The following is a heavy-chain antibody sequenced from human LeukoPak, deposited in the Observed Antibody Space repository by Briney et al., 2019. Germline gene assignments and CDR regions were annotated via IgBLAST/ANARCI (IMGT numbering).Heavy chain of an antibody. J-gene: IGHJ5*02. D-gene: IGHD1-1*01. CDR2: INHSGST. CDR3: ARVGTGTTYNWFAP. Sequence: SETLSLTCAVYGGSFSGYYWSWIRQPPGKGLEWIGEINHSGSTNYNPSLKSRVTISVDTSKNQFSLKLSSVTAADTAVYYCARVGTGTTYNWFAPWGQGTLVTVSS. V-gene: IGHV4-34*01. CDR1: GGSFSGYY.